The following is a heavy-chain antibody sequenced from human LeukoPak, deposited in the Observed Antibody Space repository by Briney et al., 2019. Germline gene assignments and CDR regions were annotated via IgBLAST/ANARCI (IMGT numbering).Heavy chain of an antibody. V-gene: IGHV4-39*01. Sequence: SETLSLTCTVSGGSISSSTYYWGWIRQPPGKGLEWIGTIYYSGSTYYNPSLKSRVTISVDTSKSQFSLNLTSVTAADTAVYCCARRLVAANAVDYWGQGSLVTVSS. CDR2: IYYSGST. CDR1: GGSISSSTYY. D-gene: IGHD2-21*02. CDR3: ARRLVAANAVDY. J-gene: IGHJ4*02.